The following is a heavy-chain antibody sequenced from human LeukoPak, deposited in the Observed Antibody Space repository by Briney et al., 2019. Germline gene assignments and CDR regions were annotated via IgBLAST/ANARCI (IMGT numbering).Heavy chain of an antibody. V-gene: IGHV1-69*13. CDR2: IIPIFGTA. Sequence: GASVKVSCKASGGTFSSYAFSWVRQAPGQGLEWMGGIIPIFGTADYAQKFQGRVTITADESTSTAYMELSSLRSEDTAVYYCARGLRGGHYYDRSGYYAYWGQGTLVTVSS. CDR1: GGTFSSYA. D-gene: IGHD3-22*01. J-gene: IGHJ4*02. CDR3: ARGLRGGHYYDRSGYYAY.